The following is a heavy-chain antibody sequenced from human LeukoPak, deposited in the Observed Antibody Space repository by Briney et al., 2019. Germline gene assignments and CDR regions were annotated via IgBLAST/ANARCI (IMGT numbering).Heavy chain of an antibody. D-gene: IGHD3-3*01. J-gene: IGHJ4*02. CDR2: INHSGST. CDR3: ARGRITIFGVKPLDY. Sequence: SETLSLTCAVYGGSFSGYYWSWIRQPPVKGLEWIGEINHSGSTNYNPSLKSRVTISVDTSKNQFSLKLSSVTAADTAVYYCARGRITIFGVKPLDYWGQGTLVTVSS. V-gene: IGHV4-34*01. CDR1: GGSFSGYY.